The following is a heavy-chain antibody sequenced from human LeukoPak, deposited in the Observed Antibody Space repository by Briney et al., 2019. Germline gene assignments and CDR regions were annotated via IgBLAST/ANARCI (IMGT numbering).Heavy chain of an antibody. CDR3: TANCSGGSCPLRY. D-gene: IGHD2-15*01. CDR1: GFTFSSYG. J-gene: IGHJ4*02. Sequence: PGRSLRLSCAASGFTFSSYGMHWVRQAPGKGLEWVGRIKSKSDGGTTDYAAPLKGRFTISRDDSKNTLYLQMNSLKTEDTAVYYCTANCSGGSCPLRYWGQGTLVTVSS. CDR2: IKSKSDGGTT. V-gene: IGHV3-15*01.